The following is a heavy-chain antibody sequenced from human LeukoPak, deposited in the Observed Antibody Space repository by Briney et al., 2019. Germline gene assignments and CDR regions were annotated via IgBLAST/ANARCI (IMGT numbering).Heavy chain of an antibody. V-gene: IGHV1-2*02. CDR2: INPNSGGT. CDR1: GYTFTGYY. J-gene: IGHJ4*02. CDR3: ARDIVATIRGIPFGY. Sequence: GASVKVSCKASGYTFTGYYMHWVRQAPGQGLEWMGWINPNSGGTNYAQKFQGRVTMTRDTSISTAYMELSRLRSDDTAVYYCARDIVATIRGIPFGYWGQGTLVTVSS. D-gene: IGHD5-12*01.